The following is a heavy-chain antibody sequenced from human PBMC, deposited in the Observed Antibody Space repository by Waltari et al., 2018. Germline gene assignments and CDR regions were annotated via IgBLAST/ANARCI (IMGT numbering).Heavy chain of an antibody. D-gene: IGHD6-13*01. V-gene: IGHV4-39*01. J-gene: IGHJ6*02. CDR2: INYSGST. Sequence: HLQLQESGPGLATPSETLSLPCTVSGGSISISSYYLRCLRQPPGQGLEWIGSINYSGSTYYNPSIKSGVTISIDTSKNQFSLKLSSVTAADTAVYYCARHGTSSSWYLATTYYYYGMDVWGQGTTVTVSS. CDR1: GGSISISSYY. CDR3: ARHGTSSSWYLATTYYYYGMDV.